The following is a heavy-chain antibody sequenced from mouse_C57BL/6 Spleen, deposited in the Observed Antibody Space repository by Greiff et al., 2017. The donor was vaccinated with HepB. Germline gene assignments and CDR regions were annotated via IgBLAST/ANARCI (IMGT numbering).Heavy chain of an antibody. CDR1: GYTFTDYY. CDR2: IYPGSGNT. CDR3: ARQVGYAMDY. Sequence: VKLQESGAELVRPGASVKLSCKASGYTFTDYYINWVKQRPGQGLEWIARIYPGSGNTYYNEKFKGKATLTAEKSSSTAYMQLSSLTSDDSAVYFCARQVGYAMDYWGQGTSVTVSS. V-gene: IGHV1-76*01. J-gene: IGHJ4*01.